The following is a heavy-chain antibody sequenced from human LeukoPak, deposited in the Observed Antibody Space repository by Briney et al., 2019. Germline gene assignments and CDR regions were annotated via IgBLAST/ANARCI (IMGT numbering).Heavy chain of an antibody. V-gene: IGHV3-74*01. CDR3: TRERYYDTHFDY. CDR1: GFAFSDYW. D-gene: IGHD3-22*01. CDR2: INSDGSMR. J-gene: IGHJ4*02. Sequence: GGSLRLSCAASGFAFSDYWMHWVRQAPGKGLVWVSRINSDGSMRHYADSVQGRFTISRDNAKNTLYLQMDGLRAEDTAVYYCTRERYYDTHFDYWGQGTLVTGSS.